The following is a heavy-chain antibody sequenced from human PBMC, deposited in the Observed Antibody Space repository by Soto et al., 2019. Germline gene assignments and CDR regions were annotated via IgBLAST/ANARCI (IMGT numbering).Heavy chain of an antibody. Sequence: GASVKVSCKASGYTFTSYYMHWVRQAPGQGLEWMGIINPSGGSTSYAQKFQGRVTMTRDTSTSTVYMELSSLRSEDTAVYYCARGGQQQLATGYFDYWGQGXLVTVSS. CDR1: GYTFTSYY. D-gene: IGHD6-13*01. J-gene: IGHJ4*02. V-gene: IGHV1-46*01. CDR2: INPSGGST. CDR3: ARGGQQQLATGYFDY.